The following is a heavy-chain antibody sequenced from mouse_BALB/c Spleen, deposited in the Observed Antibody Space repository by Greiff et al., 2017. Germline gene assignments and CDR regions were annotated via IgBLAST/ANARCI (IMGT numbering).Heavy chain of an antibody. CDR2: IWRGGST. V-gene: IGHV2-5-1*01. D-gene: IGHD2-2*01. CDR1: GFSLTSYG. Sequence: VQLQQSGPSLVQPSQSLSITCTVSGFSLTSYGVHWVRQSPGKGLEWLGVIWRGGSTDYNAAFMSRLSITKDNSKSQVFFKMNSLQADDTAIYYCAKDGYDGHYYAMDYWGQGTSVTVSS. J-gene: IGHJ4*01. CDR3: AKDGYDGHYYAMDY.